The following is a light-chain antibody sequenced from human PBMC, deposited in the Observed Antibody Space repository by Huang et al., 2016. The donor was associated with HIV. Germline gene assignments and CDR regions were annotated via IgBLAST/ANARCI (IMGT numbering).Light chain of an antibody. CDR3: QQYKTYPWS. J-gene: IGKJ1*01. CDR2: KAS. Sequence: DIQMTQSPSILSASVGDRVTITCRASQTVHGWLAWYQQRPGKAPKLLIYKASKLESGVSSNFSGSSSGAEYTLTISSLQTDDFATYYCQQYKTYPWSFGPGTTVDI. CDR1: QTVHGW. V-gene: IGKV1-5*03.